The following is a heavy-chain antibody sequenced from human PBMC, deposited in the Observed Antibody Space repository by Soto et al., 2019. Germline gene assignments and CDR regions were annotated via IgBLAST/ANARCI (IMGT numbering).Heavy chain of an antibody. D-gene: IGHD3-10*01. CDR1: GGSITSHY. CDR3: ARQGFGQLHGLVDV. J-gene: IGHJ6*02. CDR2: IHHSGST. V-gene: IGHV4-59*08. Sequence: QVQLQESGPGLVKPSETLSLTCSVSGGSITSHYCSWFRQPPGKGLEWIGYIHHSGSTSYNPSLNSRFPMSVDTSKSQFSLKVSSVTAADTALYYCARQGFGQLHGLVDVWGPGTTVTVSS.